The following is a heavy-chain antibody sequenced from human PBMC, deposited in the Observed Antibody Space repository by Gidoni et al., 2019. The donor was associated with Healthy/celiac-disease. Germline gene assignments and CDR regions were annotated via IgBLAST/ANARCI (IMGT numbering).Heavy chain of an antibody. V-gene: IGHV3-30-3*01. CDR2: ISYDGSNK. D-gene: IGHD6-13*01. CDR1: GFTFSSYA. J-gene: IGHJ2*01. Sequence: QVQLVESGGGVVQPGRSLRLSCAACGFTFSSYAMHWVRQAPGKGLEGVAVISYDGSNKYYADSVKGRFTISRDNSKNTLYLQMNSLRAEDTAVYYCASMIAAAGTGYFDLWGRGTLVTVSS. CDR3: ASMIAAAGTGYFDL.